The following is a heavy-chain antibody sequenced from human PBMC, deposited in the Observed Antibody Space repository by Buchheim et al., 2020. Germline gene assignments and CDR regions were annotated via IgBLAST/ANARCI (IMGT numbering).Heavy chain of an antibody. V-gene: IGHV5-51*01. J-gene: IGHJ4*02. D-gene: IGHD2-2*01. CDR2: IYPGDSST. CDR1: GYSFTNYW. Sequence: EVQLVQSGAEVKKPGESLKISCKPSGYSFTNYWIAWVRQMPGKGLEWMAMIYPGDSSTKYSPSFQGQVTISADKSISTAYLLWSSLKASDTAMYFCARARGYCSSSSCYDFDCWGQGT. CDR3: ARARGYCSSSSCYDFDC.